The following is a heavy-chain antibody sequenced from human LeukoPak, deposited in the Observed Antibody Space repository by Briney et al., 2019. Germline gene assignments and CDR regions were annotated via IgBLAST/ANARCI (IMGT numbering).Heavy chain of an antibody. D-gene: IGHD3-9*01. CDR2: IYYSGST. Sequence: ASETLSLTCTVSGASIGSYYWSWIRQPPGKGLEWIGYIYYSGSTNYNPSLKSRVTISVDTSKNQFSLKLSSVTAADTAVYYCARMTGRPPYYYYGMDVWGQGTTVTVSS. CDR1: GASIGSYY. CDR3: ARMTGRPPYYYYGMDV. J-gene: IGHJ6*02. V-gene: IGHV4-59*01.